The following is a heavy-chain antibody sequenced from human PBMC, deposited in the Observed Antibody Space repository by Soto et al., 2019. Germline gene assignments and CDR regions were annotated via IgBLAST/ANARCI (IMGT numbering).Heavy chain of an antibody. D-gene: IGHD3-10*01. J-gene: IGHJ6*02. Sequence: GGSLRLSCEASGFTLTTYTMNWVRQASGKGLEWVSSITSSSGHIYYADSVRGRFTISRDNARNSLYLQMNSLRAEDTAVYYCVRERGLSSFYGMDVWGQGTTVTVS. CDR2: ITSSSGHI. CDR3: VRERGLSSFYGMDV. CDR1: GFTLTTYT. V-gene: IGHV3-21*01.